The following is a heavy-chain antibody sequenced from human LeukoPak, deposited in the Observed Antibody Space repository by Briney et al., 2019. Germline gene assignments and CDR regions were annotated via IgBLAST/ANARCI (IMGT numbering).Heavy chain of an antibody. V-gene: IGHV3-53*01. Sequence: GGSLRLSCAASGFTVSTKYMTWFRQAPGKGLEWVSVIYTGGSTLYADSVKGRFTISRDNSKNTLYLQINSLRADDTAVYYCARYRGYSYGIDYWGQGTLVTVSS. J-gene: IGHJ4*02. D-gene: IGHD5-18*01. CDR2: IYTGGST. CDR1: GFTVSTKY. CDR3: ARYRGYSYGIDY.